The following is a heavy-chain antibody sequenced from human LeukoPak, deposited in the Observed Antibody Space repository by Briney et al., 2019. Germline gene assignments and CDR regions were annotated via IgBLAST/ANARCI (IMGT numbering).Heavy chain of an antibody. V-gene: IGHV4-4*07. J-gene: IGHJ4*02. CDR3: ASRPADTTWYGVFDY. CDR1: GGSISSYY. D-gene: IGHD3-10*01. CDR2: IYTSGST. Sequence: SETLSLTCTVSGGSISSYYWSWIRQPAGKGLEWIGRIYTSGSTNYNPSIKSRVTMSVDTSRAQFFLRLSPVTAADTAIYYCASRPADTTWYGVFDYWSQGTLVTVSS.